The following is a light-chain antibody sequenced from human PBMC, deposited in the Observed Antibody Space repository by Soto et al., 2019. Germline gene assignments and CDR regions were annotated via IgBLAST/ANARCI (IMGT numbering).Light chain of an antibody. CDR2: DNN. Sequence: QSGLTQPPSVSAAPGQKVTISCSGSSSNIGNNYVSWYQQLPGTAPKLLIYDNNKRPSGIPDRFSGSKSGTSATLGITGLPTGDDADYYCGTWDSSLSVVVFGGGTKLTVL. CDR3: GTWDSSLSVVV. CDR1: SSNIGNNY. J-gene: IGLJ2*01. V-gene: IGLV1-51*01.